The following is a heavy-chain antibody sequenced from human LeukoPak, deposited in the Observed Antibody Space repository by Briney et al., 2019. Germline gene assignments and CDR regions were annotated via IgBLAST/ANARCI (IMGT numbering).Heavy chain of an antibody. CDR3: AKVSWYSSSWHFDY. CDR2: ISGSGGST. CDR1: GFTFSSYS. Sequence: PGGSLRLSCAASGFTFSSYSMNWVRQAPGKGLEWASAISGSGGSTYYADSVKGRFTISRDNSKNTLYLQMNSLRAEDTAVYYCAKVSWYSSSWHFDYWGQGTLVTVSS. J-gene: IGHJ4*02. V-gene: IGHV3-23*01. D-gene: IGHD6-13*01.